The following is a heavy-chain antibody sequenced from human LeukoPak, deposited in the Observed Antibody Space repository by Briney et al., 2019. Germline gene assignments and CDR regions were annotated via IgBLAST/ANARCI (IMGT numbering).Heavy chain of an antibody. CDR2: ISSSGSTI. J-gene: IGHJ3*02. V-gene: IGHV3-11*04. D-gene: IGHD6-19*01. CDR1: GFTFSDYY. Sequence: PGGSLRLSCAASGFTFSDYYMSWIRQAPGKGLEWVSYISSSGSTIYYADSVKGRFTISRDNAKNSLYLQMNSLRAEDTAVYYCARDTTPPNSSGWSDAFDIWGQGTMVTVSS. CDR3: ARDTTPPNSSGWSDAFDI.